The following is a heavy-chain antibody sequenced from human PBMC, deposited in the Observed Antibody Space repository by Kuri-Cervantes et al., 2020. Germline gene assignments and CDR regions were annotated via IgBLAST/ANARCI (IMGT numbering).Heavy chain of an antibody. J-gene: IGHJ4*02. CDR3: ARGLIVDGGYYFDY. CDR2: INPNNGGT. D-gene: IGHD1-26*01. Sequence: ASVKVSCKASGYTLTNNFIHWVRQAPGQGLEWMGWINPNNGGTNYAQKFQGRVSMNRDTSTSTVYMELSSLRSEDTAVYFCARGLIVDGGYYFDYWGQGTLVTVSS. V-gene: IGHV1-2*02. CDR1: GYTLTNNF.